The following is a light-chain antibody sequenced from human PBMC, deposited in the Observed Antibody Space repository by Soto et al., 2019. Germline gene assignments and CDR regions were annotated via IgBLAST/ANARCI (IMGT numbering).Light chain of an antibody. CDR1: SSNIGSNT. Sequence: QSVLTQPPSASGTPGQRVTISCSGSSSNIGSNTVNWYQQLPGTAPKLLIYSNNQRPSGVPDRFSGSKSGTSVSLAISGLQSEDEADYYCAAWDDSLNVRFGGGTKVTVL. V-gene: IGLV1-44*01. J-gene: IGLJ3*02. CDR2: SNN. CDR3: AAWDDSLNVR.